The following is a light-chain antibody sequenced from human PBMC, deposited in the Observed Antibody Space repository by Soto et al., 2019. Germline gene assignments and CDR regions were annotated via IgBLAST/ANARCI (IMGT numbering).Light chain of an antibody. J-gene: IGKJ4*01. V-gene: IGKV3-15*01. CDR1: QSVRSTY. Sequence: EIVMTQSPVTLSVSPGERATLSCRASQSVRSTYLAWYQQKPGQAPRLLIFGVSNRAAGIPARLSGSGSGTEFTLTISSLQYEDFAVYYCQQYGDWPLTFGGGTKVEIK. CDR3: QQYGDWPLT. CDR2: GVS.